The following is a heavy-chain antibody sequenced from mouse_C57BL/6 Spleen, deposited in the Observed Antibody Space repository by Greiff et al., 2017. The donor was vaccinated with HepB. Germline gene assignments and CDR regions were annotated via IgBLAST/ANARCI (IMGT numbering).Heavy chain of an antibody. J-gene: IGHJ4*01. V-gene: IGHV10-1*01. D-gene: IGHD2-12*01. CDR2: IRSKSNNYAT. Sequence: EVKVVESGGGLVQPKGSLKLSCAASGFSFNTYAMNWVRQAPGKGLEWVARIRSKSNNYATYYADSVKDRFSISRDDSESMLYQQMNNLITEDPAMYYCVRHYDDSGDAMDYWGQGTSVTVSS. CDR1: GFSFNTYA. CDR3: VRHYDDSGDAMDY.